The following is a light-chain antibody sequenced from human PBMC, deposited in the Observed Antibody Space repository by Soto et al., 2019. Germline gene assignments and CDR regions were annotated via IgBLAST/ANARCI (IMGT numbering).Light chain of an antibody. CDR1: QSISSW. V-gene: IGKV1-5*01. CDR2: DVS. Sequence: DIQMTQSPSTLSASVGDRVSITCRASQSISSWLAWYQQKPGKAPNLLIYDVSNLKSGVPSRFSGSGSGTEFTLTITSLQPDDFATYYCQHYDSDPITFGQGTRLEIK. CDR3: QHYDSDPIT. J-gene: IGKJ5*01.